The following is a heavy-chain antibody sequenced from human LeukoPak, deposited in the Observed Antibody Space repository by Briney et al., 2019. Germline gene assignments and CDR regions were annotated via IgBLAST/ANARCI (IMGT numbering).Heavy chain of an antibody. CDR3: AKTQPRITMVRGVIPYMDV. D-gene: IGHD3-10*01. Sequence: GGSLRLSCAASGFTFSSYAMSWVRQAPGKGLEWVSAISGSGGSTYYADSVKGRFTISRDNSKNTLYLQMNSLRAEDTAVYYCAKTQPRITMVRGVIPYMDVWGKGTTVTVSS. J-gene: IGHJ6*03. V-gene: IGHV3-23*01. CDR2: ISGSGGST. CDR1: GFTFSSYA.